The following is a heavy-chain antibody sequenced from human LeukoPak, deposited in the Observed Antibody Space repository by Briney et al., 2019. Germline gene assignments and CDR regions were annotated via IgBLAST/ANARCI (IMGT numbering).Heavy chain of an antibody. V-gene: IGHV4-61*02. D-gene: IGHD2-15*01. CDR3: ASDRIEVDAFDI. CDR1: GGSISSGSYF. Sequence: SETLSLTCTVSGGSISSGSYFWSWIRQPAGKGLEWIGRIYTSGSTNYNPSFKSRVTISVDTSKNQFSLKLSSVTAADTAVYYCASDRIEVDAFDIWGQGTMVTVSS. J-gene: IGHJ3*02. CDR2: IYTSGST.